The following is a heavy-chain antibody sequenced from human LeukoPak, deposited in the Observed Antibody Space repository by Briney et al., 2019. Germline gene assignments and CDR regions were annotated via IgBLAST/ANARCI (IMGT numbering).Heavy chain of an antibody. CDR1: GFSFSTFA. CDR3: ARDLASYYYDSSGYYYPGY. D-gene: IGHD3-22*01. J-gene: IGHJ4*02. Sequence: GGSLRLSCAASGFSFSTFAMHWARQAPGKGLEWVAVISSDGSNKYTADSVKGRFTISRDNSKNTLYLQMNSLRAEDTAVYYCARDLASYYYDSSGYYYPGYWGQGTLVTVSS. CDR2: ISSDGSNK. V-gene: IGHV3-30-3*01.